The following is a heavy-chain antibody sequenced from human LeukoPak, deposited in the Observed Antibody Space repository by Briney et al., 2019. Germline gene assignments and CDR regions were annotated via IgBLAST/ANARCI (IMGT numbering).Heavy chain of an antibody. D-gene: IGHD3-3*01. CDR3: ARGSYYDFWSGYGWETFFFDY. CDR1: GGSFSGYY. CDR2: INYSGST. J-gene: IGHJ4*02. V-gene: IGHV4-34*01. Sequence: PSETLSPTCAVYGGSFSGYYWSWIRQPPGKGLEWIGEINYSGSTDYNSSLKSRVFISVDTSKNQFSLKVTSVSAADTAIYYCARGSYYDFWSGYGWETFFFDYWGQGHLVAVSS.